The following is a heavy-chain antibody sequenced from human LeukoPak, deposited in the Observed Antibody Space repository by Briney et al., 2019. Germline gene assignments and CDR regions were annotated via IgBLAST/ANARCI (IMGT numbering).Heavy chain of an antibody. V-gene: IGHV1-18*01. CDR3: ARDKLGPYGMDV. CDR1: GYIFTSYG. Sequence: PKASMKVSCKASGYIFTSYGISWVRQAPGQGLEWMGWISVNNGNTNYAQKLQGRVTMTRDTSTSTVYMELSSLRSEDTAVYYCARDKLGPYGMDVWGQGTTVTVSS. D-gene: IGHD7-27*01. J-gene: IGHJ6*02. CDR2: ISVNNGNT.